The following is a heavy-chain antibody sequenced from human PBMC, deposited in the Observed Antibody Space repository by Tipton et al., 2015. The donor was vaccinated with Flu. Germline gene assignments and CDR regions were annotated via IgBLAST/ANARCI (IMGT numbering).Heavy chain of an antibody. CDR1: GGSINNYY. V-gene: IGHV4-59*05. CDR3: ARLSYYDVDLKNFYFED. J-gene: IGHJ4*02. D-gene: IGHD3-10*02. Sequence: TLSLTCSVSGGSINNYYLSWIRQPPGKGLEWIGSVYYSGNTYYNPSLKSRVTISVDTSKNQFSLKLNSVTAADTAVYYCARLSYYDVDLKNFYFEDWGQGTLVTVSS. CDR2: VYYSGNT.